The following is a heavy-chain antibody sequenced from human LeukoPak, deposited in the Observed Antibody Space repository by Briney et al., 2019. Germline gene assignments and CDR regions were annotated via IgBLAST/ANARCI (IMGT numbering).Heavy chain of an antibody. Sequence: ASVEVSCKASGYTFTSYYIHWLRQAPGQGLEWMGIINLSDDSTTYAQQFQGRVTMTRDTSSSTVYMELSSLRSEDTAVYYCARRDYHGSSAFLDYWGQGTLVTVSS. D-gene: IGHD3-22*01. CDR1: GYTFTSYY. V-gene: IGHV1-46*01. CDR3: ARRDYHGSSAFLDY. J-gene: IGHJ4*02. CDR2: INLSDDST.